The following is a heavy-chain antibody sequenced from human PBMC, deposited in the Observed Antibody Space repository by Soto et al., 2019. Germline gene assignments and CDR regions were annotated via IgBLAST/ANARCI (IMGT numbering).Heavy chain of an antibody. D-gene: IGHD1-26*01. CDR1: GGSISSYY. CDR2: IYYSGST. Sequence: PSETLSLTCTVSGGSISSYYWSWIRQPPGKGLEWIGYIYYSGSTNYNPSLKSRVTISVDTSKNQFSLKLSSVTAADTAVYYCARDSGSYELARGRYYYGMDVWGQGTTVTVS. CDR3: ARDSGSYELARGRYYYGMDV. J-gene: IGHJ6*02. V-gene: IGHV4-59*01.